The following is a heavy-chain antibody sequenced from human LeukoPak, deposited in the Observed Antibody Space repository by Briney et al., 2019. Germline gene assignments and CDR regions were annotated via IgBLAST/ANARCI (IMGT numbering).Heavy chain of an antibody. CDR3: AGGRTDIVVVPATLRNYYFDY. Sequence: ASVKVSCKASGYTFTGYYMHWVRQAPGQGLEWMGGIMPMFGKTNYAQKFQGRVTTTADKATSTAYMELSSLRSEDTAVYYCAGGRTDIVVVPATLRNYYFDYWGQGTLVTVSS. D-gene: IGHD2-2*01. J-gene: IGHJ4*02. V-gene: IGHV1-69*06. CDR2: IMPMFGKT. CDR1: GYTFTGYY.